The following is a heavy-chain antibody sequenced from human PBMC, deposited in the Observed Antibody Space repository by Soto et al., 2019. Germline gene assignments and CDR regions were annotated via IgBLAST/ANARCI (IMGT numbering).Heavy chain of an antibody. CDR2: IYYSGST. CDR1: GGSISSYY. CDR3: ARGGYCSGGSCPSQDYYYYMDV. V-gene: IGHV4-59*01. Sequence: SETLSLTCTVSGGSISSYYWSWIRQPPGKRLEWIGYIYYSGSTNYNPSLKSRVTISVDTSKNQFSLKLSSVTAADTAVYYCARGGYCSGGSCPSQDYYYYMDVWGKGTTVTVSS. J-gene: IGHJ6*03. D-gene: IGHD2-15*01.